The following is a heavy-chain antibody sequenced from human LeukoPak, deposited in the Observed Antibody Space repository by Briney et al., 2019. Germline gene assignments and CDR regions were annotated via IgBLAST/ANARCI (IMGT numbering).Heavy chain of an antibody. J-gene: IGHJ4*02. D-gene: IGHD3-10*02. CDR2: IGDRGDST. CDR3: ARDSPVCSY. V-gene: IGHV3-23*01. Sequence: GGSLSLYCAASGFTLSSHGMSRVRQAPGQGLEWVSAIGDRGDSTYYADSVKGRFTTSRDTSKNALYLQMNSLRAEYTAVYYCARDSPVCSYWGQGTLVTVSS. CDR1: GFTLSSHG.